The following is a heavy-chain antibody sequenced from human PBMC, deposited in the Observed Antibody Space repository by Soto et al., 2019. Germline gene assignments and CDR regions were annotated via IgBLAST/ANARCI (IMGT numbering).Heavy chain of an antibody. CDR2: IDPSDSYT. Sequence: LGESLKISCTGSGYSFTSYWISWVRQMPGKGLEWMGRIDPSDSYTNYSPSFQGHVTISADKSISTAYLQWSSLKASDTAMYYCARHGGNCSGGSCYSERTIWFDPWGQGTLVTVSS. J-gene: IGHJ5*02. CDR3: ARHGGNCSGGSCYSERTIWFDP. D-gene: IGHD2-15*01. CDR1: GYSFTSYW. V-gene: IGHV5-10-1*01.